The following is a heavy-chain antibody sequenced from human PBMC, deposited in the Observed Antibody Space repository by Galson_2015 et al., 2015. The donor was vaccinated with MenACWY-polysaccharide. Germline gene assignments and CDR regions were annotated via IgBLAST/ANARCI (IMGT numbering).Heavy chain of an antibody. CDR1: GFTFSDYY. V-gene: IGHV3-11*01. CDR2: ISGGGRTI. CDR3: TRAAWFDY. J-gene: IGHJ5*01. Sequence: SLRLSCAASGFTFSDYYMSWIRQAPGKGLEWVSCISGGGRTIYYADSVKGRFAISRDNAKNSLYLQMNSLRAEDTAMYYCTRAAWFDYWGQGTLLTVSS.